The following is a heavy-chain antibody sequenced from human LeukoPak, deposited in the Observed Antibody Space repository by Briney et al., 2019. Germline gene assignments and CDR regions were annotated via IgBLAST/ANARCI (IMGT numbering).Heavy chain of an antibody. CDR1: GYTFTGYY. J-gene: IGHJ4*02. Sequence: ASVKVSCKASGYTFTGYYMHWVRQAPGQGLEWMGWINPNSGGTNYAQKFQGRVTMTRDMSTSTVYMELSSLRSEDTAVYYCAREGNVLLWFGEADYWGQGTLVTVSS. CDR2: INPNSGGT. CDR3: AREGNVLLWFGEADY. V-gene: IGHV1-2*02. D-gene: IGHD3-10*01.